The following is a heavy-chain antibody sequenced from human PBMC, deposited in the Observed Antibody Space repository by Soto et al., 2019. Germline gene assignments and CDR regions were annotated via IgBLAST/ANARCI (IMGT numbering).Heavy chain of an antibody. V-gene: IGHV3-11*01. CDR2: ISSSGSST. J-gene: IGHJ4*02. CDR1: GVTFGDYY. CDR3: ARAAAARHAAWY. Sequence: QVQLVESGGGLVTPGGSLRLSCAASGVTFGDYYMSWIRQSPGKGLEWVSYISSSGSSTYYVDSVRGRFTISGDNAKNSLYLQMDSLGAEDTAVYYCARAAAARHAAWYWGQGTLVTVSS. D-gene: IGHD6-6*01.